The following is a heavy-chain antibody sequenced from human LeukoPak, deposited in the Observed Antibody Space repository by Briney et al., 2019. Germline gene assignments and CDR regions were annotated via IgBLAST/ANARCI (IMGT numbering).Heavy chain of an antibody. CDR3: ARDAGEAVTGTIYDC. CDR2: IGTTGDT. CDR1: GFTFNKYD. V-gene: IGHV3-13*01. D-gene: IGHD6-19*01. J-gene: IGHJ4*02. Sequence: GGSLRLSCAASGFTFNKYDMHWVRQRTGKGLEWVSVIGTTGDTFYSDSVKGRFTISRENPETSLNLQMDSLRAEDTAVYYCARDAGEAVTGTIYDCWGQGTLVTVSP.